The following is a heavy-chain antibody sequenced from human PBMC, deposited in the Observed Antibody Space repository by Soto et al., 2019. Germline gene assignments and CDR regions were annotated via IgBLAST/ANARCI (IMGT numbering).Heavy chain of an antibody. Sequence: PGGSLRLSCAASGFTFSSYWMSWVRQAPGKGLEWVANIKQDGSEKYYVDSVKGRFTISGDNAKNSLYLQMNSLRAEDTAVYYCARDETYNTNIYYYYYGMDVWGQGTTVTVSS. CDR1: GFTFSSYW. J-gene: IGHJ6*02. CDR2: IKQDGSEK. V-gene: IGHV3-7*05. CDR3: ARDETYNTNIYYYYYGMDV. D-gene: IGHD1-1*01.